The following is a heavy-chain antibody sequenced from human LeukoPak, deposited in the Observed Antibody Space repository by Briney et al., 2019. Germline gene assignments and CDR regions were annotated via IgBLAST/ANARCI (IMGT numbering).Heavy chain of an antibody. J-gene: IGHJ4*02. V-gene: IGHV4-38-2*02. CDR2: ISHSGST. Sequence: SETLSLTCTVSGYFITNGYYWGWIRQPPGKGLEWIGSISHSGSTYYNPSLKSRVTISVDTSKNQFSLKLRSVTAADTAVYFCARGFRGPNFDHWGQGTLVTVSS. D-gene: IGHD3-10*01. CDR1: GYFITNGYY. CDR3: ARGFRGPNFDH.